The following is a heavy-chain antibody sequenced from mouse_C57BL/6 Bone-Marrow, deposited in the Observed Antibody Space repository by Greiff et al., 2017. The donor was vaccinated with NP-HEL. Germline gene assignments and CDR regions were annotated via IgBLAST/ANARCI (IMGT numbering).Heavy chain of an antibody. V-gene: IGHV1-69*01. CDR1: GYTFTSYW. Sequence: QVQLQQPGAELVMPGASVKLSCKASGYTFTSYWMHWVKQRPGQGLEWIGEIDPSDSYTTYTQKLKGKSTLTVDKSSSTAYMQLSSLTSEDSAVYYCARSSDGYYSAMDYWGQGTSVTVSS. CDR3: ARSSDGYYSAMDY. D-gene: IGHD2-3*01. J-gene: IGHJ4*01. CDR2: IDPSDSYT.